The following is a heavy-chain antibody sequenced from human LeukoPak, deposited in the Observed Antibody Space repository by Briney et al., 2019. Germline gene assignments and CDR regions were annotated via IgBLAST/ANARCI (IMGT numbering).Heavy chain of an antibody. J-gene: IGHJ5*02. V-gene: IGHV1-18*01. CDR3: ARVDSSGYYYRFDP. CDR1: GYTLTSYG. Sequence: ASVKVSCKASGYTLTSYGISWVRQAPGQGLEWMGWISAYNGNTNYAQKLQGRVTMTTDTSTSTAYMELRGLRSDDTAVYYCARVDSSGYYYRFDPWGQGTLVTVSS. D-gene: IGHD3-22*01. CDR2: ISAYNGNT.